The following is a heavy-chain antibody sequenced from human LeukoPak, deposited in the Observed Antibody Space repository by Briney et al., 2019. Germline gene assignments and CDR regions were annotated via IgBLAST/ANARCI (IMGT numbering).Heavy chain of an antibody. CDR3: ARESSSGWYYFDS. J-gene: IGHJ4*02. Sequence: SETLSLTCTVSGGSLSSYYWSWIRQPPGKGLEWIGHIYYSGSTNYNPSLQSRVIISLDTSKNQFSLKLSSVTVADTAVYYCARESSSGWYYFDSWGQGTLVTVSS. CDR1: GGSLSSYY. V-gene: IGHV4-59*01. D-gene: IGHD6-19*01. CDR2: IYYSGST.